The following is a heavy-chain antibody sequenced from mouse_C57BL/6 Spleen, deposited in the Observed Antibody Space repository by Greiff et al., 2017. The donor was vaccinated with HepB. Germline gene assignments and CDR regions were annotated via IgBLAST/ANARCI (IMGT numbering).Heavy chain of an antibody. Sequence: QVQLQQSGPELVKPGASVKISCKASGYAFSSSWMNWVKQRPGKGLEWIGRIYPGDGDTNYNGKFKGKATLTADKSSSTAYMQLSSLTSEDSAVYFCASDYDPFAYWGQGTLVTVSA. J-gene: IGHJ3*01. D-gene: IGHD2-4*01. V-gene: IGHV1-82*01. CDR3: ASDYDPFAY. CDR2: IYPGDGDT. CDR1: GYAFSSSW.